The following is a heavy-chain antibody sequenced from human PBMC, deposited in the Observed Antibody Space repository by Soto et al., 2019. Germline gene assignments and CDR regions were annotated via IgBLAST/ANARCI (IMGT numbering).Heavy chain of an antibody. J-gene: IGHJ4*02. CDR3: ARETEARGSDY. CDR1: GGSISSYY. CDR2: IYTSGST. D-gene: IGHD6-6*01. V-gene: IGHV4-4*07. Sequence: SETLSLTCTVSGGSISSYYWSLIRQPAGKGLEWIGRIYTSGSTNYNPSLKSRVTMSVDTYKNQFSLKLSSVTAADTAVYYCARETEARGSDYWGQATLVTLSS.